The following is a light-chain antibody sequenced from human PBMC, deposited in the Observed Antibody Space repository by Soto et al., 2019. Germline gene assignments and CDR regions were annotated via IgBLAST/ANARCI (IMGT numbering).Light chain of an antibody. J-gene: IGKJ1*01. CDR1: QNIRNW. V-gene: IGKV1-5*01. CDR2: DAS. CDR3: QQFHSFSRT. Sequence: DIQMTQSPSTLSASVGDSVTITCRASQNIRNWLAWYQQKPGKAPNLLIYDASTLESGVPSRFSGSGSGTEFTLTISSLQPEDFATYYCQQFHSFSRTFGQGTKVDIK.